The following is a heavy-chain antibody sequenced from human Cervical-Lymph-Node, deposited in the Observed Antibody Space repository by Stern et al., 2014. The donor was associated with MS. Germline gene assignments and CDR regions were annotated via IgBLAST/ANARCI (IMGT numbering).Heavy chain of an antibody. CDR3: TRDEGHAEYYQH. Sequence: VQLVQSGAEVKQPGSSVKVSCKASGGTFGGYAVSWVRQAPRQGLEWMGGIVPMFGTANYAQKFQDRATMTADASTNTAYMELSSLTSEDTDMYYCTRDEGHAEYYQHWGQGTLITVSS. CDR2: IVPMFGTA. CDR1: GGTFGGYA. J-gene: IGHJ1*01. V-gene: IGHV1-69*01.